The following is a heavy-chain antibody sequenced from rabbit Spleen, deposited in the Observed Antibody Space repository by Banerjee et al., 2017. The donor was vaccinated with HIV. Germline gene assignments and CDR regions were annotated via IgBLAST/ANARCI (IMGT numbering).Heavy chain of an antibody. CDR1: GFDFSSYG. CDR2: SDPVFDYT. Sequence: QEQLVESGGGLVQPGGSLKLSCKASGFDFSSYGVSWVRQAPGKGLEWIGYSDPVFDYTYYANWVNGRFSISRENAQNTVTLQMTSLTAADTATYFCARDTGSSFSSYGMDLWGQGTLVTVS. CDR3: ARDTGSSFSSYGMDL. J-gene: IGHJ6*01. D-gene: IGHD8-1*01. V-gene: IGHV1S47*01.